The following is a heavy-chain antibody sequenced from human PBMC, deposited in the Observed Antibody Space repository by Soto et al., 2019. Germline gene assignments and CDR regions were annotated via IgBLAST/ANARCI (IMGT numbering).Heavy chain of an antibody. Sequence: QVQLQESGPGLVKPSQTLSLTCTVSGGSISSGGYYWSWIRQHPGKGLEWIGYIYYSGSTYYNPSLKSRVTISVDTSKNQFSLKLSSVTAADTAVYYCARDRALWFGELSAFDIWGQGTMVTVSS. CDR2: IYYSGST. CDR1: GGSISSGGYY. J-gene: IGHJ3*02. V-gene: IGHV4-31*03. CDR3: ARDRALWFGELSAFDI. D-gene: IGHD3-10*01.